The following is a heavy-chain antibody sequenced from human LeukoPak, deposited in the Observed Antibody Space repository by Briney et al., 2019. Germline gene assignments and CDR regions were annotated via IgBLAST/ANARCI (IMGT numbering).Heavy chain of an antibody. Sequence: GGYLRLSCAASGFTFSSSAMSWVRQAPGKGLEWVSAISNNGGYTYYADSVQGRFTISRDNPKSTLCLQMNSLRVEDTAVYYCAKLPVAGLYFDYWGQGTLVTVSS. V-gene: IGHV3-23*01. CDR3: AKLPVAGLYFDY. CDR2: ISNNGGYT. CDR1: GFTFSSSA. J-gene: IGHJ4*02. D-gene: IGHD6-19*01.